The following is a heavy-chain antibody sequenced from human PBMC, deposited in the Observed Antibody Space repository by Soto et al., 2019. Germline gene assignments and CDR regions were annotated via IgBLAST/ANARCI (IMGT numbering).Heavy chain of an antibody. V-gene: IGHV1-46*01. J-gene: IGHJ4*02. CDR3: ARGLASGDY. Sequence: QVQLVQSGAEVKEPGASVKISCKGSGYTFTNFYIHWVRQAPGQGLEWIGTVNPNGGSTNYAQNFEGRITVPRDTSTSTVYMDLSSLRSEDTAVYYCARGLASGDYWGKGNLVTVSS. CDR1: GYTFTNFY. CDR2: VNPNGGST. D-gene: IGHD6-6*01.